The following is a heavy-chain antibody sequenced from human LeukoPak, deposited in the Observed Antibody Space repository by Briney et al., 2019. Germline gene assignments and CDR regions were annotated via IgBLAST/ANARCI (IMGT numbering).Heavy chain of an antibody. CDR1: GGSISSYY. J-gene: IGHJ2*01. CDR3: ARGGGAQLGWYFDL. Sequence: SETLSLTCTVSGGSISSYYWSWIRQPPGKGLELIGYIYYSGSTNYNPSLKSRVTISVDTSKNQFSLKLSSVTAADTAVYYCARGGGAQLGWYFDLWGRGTLVTVSS. D-gene: IGHD5-24*01. V-gene: IGHV4-59*01. CDR2: IYYSGST.